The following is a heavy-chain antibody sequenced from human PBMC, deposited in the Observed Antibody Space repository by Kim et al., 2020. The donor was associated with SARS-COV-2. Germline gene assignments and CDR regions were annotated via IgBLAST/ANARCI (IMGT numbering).Heavy chain of an antibody. CDR1: GVSISQSH. J-gene: IGHJ4*02. V-gene: IGHV4-4*08. D-gene: IGHD2-21*01. CDR2: LNPAGAT. CDR3: ARQFGDSSDFYNFDY. Sequence: SETLSLTCSVSGVSISQSHWSWIRQAPGKGLEWIGYLNPAGATNYNPSLWSRVSISADTSNNQVSLRVTSVTGADTAVYYCARQFGDSSDFYNFDYWGQGALVTVSS.